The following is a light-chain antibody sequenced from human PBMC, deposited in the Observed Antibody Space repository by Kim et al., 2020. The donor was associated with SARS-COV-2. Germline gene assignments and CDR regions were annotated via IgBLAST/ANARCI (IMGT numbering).Light chain of an antibody. V-gene: IGLV3-21*04. CDR3: QVWDSSSDQV. J-gene: IGLJ2*01. CDR2: YDS. CDR1: NIGSKS. Sequence: SYELTQPPSVSVAPGKTARITCGGNNIGSKSVHWYQQKPGQAPVLVIYYDSDRPSGIPERFSGSNSGNTATLTISRVEAGDEADYYCQVWDSSSDQVFVG.